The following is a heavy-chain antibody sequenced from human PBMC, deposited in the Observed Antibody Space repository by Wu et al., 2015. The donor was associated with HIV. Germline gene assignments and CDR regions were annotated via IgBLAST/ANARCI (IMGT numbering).Heavy chain of an antibody. V-gene: IGHV1-69*05. CDR2: IIPIFGTA. CDR1: GGTFSSYA. D-gene: IGHD3-22*01. CDR3: ARGETGSYYDSSGYYLWY. Sequence: QVQLVQSGAEVKKPGSSVKVSCKASGGTFSSYAISWVRQAPGQGLEWMGGIIPIFGTANYAQKFQGRVTITTDESTSTAYMELSSLRSEDTAVYYCARGETGSYYDSSGYYLWYWGQGTLVTVSS. J-gene: IGHJ4*02.